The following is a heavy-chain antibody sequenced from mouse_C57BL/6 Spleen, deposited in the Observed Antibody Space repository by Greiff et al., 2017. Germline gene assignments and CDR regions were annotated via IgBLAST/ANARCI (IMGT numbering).Heavy chain of an antibody. D-gene: IGHD1-1*01. CDR1: GYSFTGYF. J-gene: IGHJ4*01. CDR2: INPYNGDT. CDR3: ARRITTVVATDAMDY. Sequence: EVQLVESGPELVKPGDSVKISCKASGYSFTGYFMNWVMQSHGKSLEWIGRINPYNGDTFYNQKFKGKATLTVDKSSSTAHMELRSLTSEDSAVYYCARRITTVVATDAMDYWGQGTSVTVSS. V-gene: IGHV1-20*01.